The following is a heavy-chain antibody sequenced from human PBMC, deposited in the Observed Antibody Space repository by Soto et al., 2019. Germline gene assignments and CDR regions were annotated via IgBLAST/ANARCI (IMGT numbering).Heavy chain of an antibody. V-gene: IGHV1-69*13. CDR3: ARGEYSYGFPLYYYGMDV. CDR2: IIPIFGTA. J-gene: IGHJ6*02. Sequence: ASVKVSCKASGGTFSSYAISWVRQAPGQGLEWMGGIIPIFGTANYAQKFQGRVTITADESTSTAYMELSSLRSEDTAVYYCARGEYSYGFPLYYYGMDVWGQGTTVTVSS. CDR1: GGTFSSYA. D-gene: IGHD5-18*01.